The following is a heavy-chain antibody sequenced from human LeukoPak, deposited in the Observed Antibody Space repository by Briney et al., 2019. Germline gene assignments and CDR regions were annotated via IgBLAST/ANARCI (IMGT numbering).Heavy chain of an antibody. D-gene: IGHD3-9*01. J-gene: IGHJ4*02. CDR2: IYYSGTT. CDR3: ARGSYYDILTAGFDY. V-gene: IGHV4-59*12. CDR1: GGSISSYY. Sequence: SETLSLTCTVSGGSISSYYWSWIRQPPGKGLEWIGYIYYSGTTNYNPSLKSRVTISVGTSKNQFSLKLSSVTAADTAVYYCARGSYYDILTAGFDYWGQGTLVTVSS.